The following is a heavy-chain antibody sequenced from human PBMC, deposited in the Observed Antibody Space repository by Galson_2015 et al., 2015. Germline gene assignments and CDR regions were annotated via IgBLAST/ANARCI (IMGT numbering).Heavy chain of an antibody. CDR1: GYTFTGYY. V-gene: IGHV1-2*06. D-gene: IGHD3-10*01. Sequence: SVKVSCKASGYTFTGYYMHWVRQAPGQGLEWMGRINPNSGGTNYAQKFQGRVTMTRDTSTSTVYMELSSLRSEDTAVYYCAYQGGGSLWFGERMDVWGQGTTVTVSS. J-gene: IGHJ6*02. CDR2: INPNSGGT. CDR3: AYQGGGSLWFGERMDV.